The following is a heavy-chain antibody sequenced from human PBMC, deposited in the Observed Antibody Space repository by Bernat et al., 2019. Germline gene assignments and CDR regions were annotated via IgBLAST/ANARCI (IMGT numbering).Heavy chain of an antibody. J-gene: IGHJ4*02. V-gene: IGHV3-33*08. CDR1: GFTFSNHV. CDR2: IWYDGSNK. Sequence: VQLLESGGVLIQPGGSLRLSCAASGFTFSNHVLSWVRQAPGKGLEWVAVIWYDGSNKYYADSVKGRFTISRDNSKNTLYLQMNSLRAEDTAVYYCARVESSGSYYPLGSFDYWGQGTLVTVSS. D-gene: IGHD1-26*01. CDR3: ARVESSGSYYPLGSFDY.